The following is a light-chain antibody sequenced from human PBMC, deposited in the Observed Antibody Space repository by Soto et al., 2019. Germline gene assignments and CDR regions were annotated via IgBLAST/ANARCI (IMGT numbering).Light chain of an antibody. J-gene: IGKJ1*01. CDR3: QQYGSFAWT. CDR1: QSVSSSH. CDR2: GAS. Sequence: EIVLTQSPGTLSFSPGERATLSCRASQSVSSSHLAWYQQKAGQAPRVLIYGASSRATGIPDGFSGSGSGTEFTVTISRLEPEGVAVYYCQQYGSFAWTCGGGTKVEIK. V-gene: IGKV3-20*01.